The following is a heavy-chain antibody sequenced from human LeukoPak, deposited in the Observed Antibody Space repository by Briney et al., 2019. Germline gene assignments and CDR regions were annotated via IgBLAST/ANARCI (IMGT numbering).Heavy chain of an antibody. D-gene: IGHD6-13*01. V-gene: IGHV3-21*01. CDR1: GFTFSSYS. CDR2: TSSNSRNT. J-gene: IGHJ4*02. Sequence: GGSLRLSCAASGFTFSSYSMNWVRQTPGKGLEWVSSTSSNSRNTYYADSVKGRFTISRDNAKNSLYLQMNSLRAEDTAVYYCARDVRAAVGMGDYWGQGTLVTVSS. CDR3: ARDVRAAVGMGDY.